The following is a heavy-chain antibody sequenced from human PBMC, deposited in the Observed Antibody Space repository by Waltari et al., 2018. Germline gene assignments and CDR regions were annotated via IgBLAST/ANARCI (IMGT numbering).Heavy chain of an antibody. CDR2: IFPGDSDT. CDR3: ARQRGGNYYFDY. J-gene: IGHJ4*02. CDR1: GDTFSHLW. V-gene: IGHV5-51*01. D-gene: IGHD1-26*01. Sequence: EVQLVQSGAEVKKPGESLKIYWQPAGDTFSHLWNARWRQMPGKGLEGMGVIFPGDSDTRYSPSFQGQVTISADKSINTAYLQWSSLKASDSAICYCARQRGGNYYFDYWGQGTLVTVSS.